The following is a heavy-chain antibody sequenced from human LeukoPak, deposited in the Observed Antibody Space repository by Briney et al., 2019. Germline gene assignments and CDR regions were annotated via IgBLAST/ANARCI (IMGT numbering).Heavy chain of an antibody. Sequence: GGSLRLSCAASGFTFSSYAMHWVRQAPGKGLEWVAVISYDGSNKYYADSVKGRFTISRDNSKNTLYLQMNSLRAEDTAVYYCARGFYGSGKFDYWGQGTLVTVSS. CDR3: ARGFYGSGKFDY. J-gene: IGHJ4*02. CDR1: GFTFSSYA. V-gene: IGHV3-30-3*01. D-gene: IGHD3-10*01. CDR2: ISYDGSNK.